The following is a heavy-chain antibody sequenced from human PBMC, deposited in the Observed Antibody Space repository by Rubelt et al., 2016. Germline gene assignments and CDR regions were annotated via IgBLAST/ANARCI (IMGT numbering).Heavy chain of an antibody. J-gene: IGHJ6*03. CDR3: AKDLGIVGVVTPGYMDV. D-gene: IGHD3-3*01. Sequence: VQPGRSLRLSCAASGFTFSSYGMHWVRQAPGKGLEWVAVISYDGSNKYYADSVKGRFTISRDNSKNTLYLQMNSLRAEDTAGYYCAKDLGIVGVVTPGYMDVWGKGTTVTVSS. CDR1: GFTFSSYG. V-gene: IGHV3-30*18. CDR2: ISYDGSNK.